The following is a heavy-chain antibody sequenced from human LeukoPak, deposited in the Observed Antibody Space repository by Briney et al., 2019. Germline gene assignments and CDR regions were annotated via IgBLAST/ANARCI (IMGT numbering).Heavy chain of an antibody. V-gene: IGHV3-21*01. CDR1: GFLFNTFG. CDR3: APLGDYYFDY. CDR2: ISSSSSYK. Sequence: GGSLRLSCAASGFLFNTFGMHWVRQAPGKGLEWVSSISSSSSYKFYADSLKGRFTISRDNARNLLYLQIYSLRDEDTAVYYCAPLGDYYFDYWGQGTLVTVSS. J-gene: IGHJ4*02. D-gene: IGHD3-16*01.